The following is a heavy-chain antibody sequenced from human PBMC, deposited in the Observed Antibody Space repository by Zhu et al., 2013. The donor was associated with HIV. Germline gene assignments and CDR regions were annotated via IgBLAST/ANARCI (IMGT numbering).Heavy chain of an antibody. CDR1: GYTFTGYF. D-gene: IGHD2-15*01. CDR3: ATDGXDGRPSLSDRFEY. V-gene: IGHV1-2*02. J-gene: IGHJ4*01. CDR2: INPNSGVT. Sequence: QVQLVQSAAEVTKPGASVKVSCKASGYTFTGYFLHWVRQAPGQGLEWMGWINPNSGVTKYAQRSQGRVTMTRDTSISTAFMELSSLRSDDTAIVFCATDGXDGRPSLSDRFEYSGQG.